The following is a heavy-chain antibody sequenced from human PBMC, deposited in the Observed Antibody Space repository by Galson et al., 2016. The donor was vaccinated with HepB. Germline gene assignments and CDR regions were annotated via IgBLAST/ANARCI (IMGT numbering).Heavy chain of an antibody. CDR1: GFTFSGYA. CDR2: MSDSDDI. J-gene: IGHJ4*02. V-gene: IGHV3-23*01. D-gene: IGHD3-10*01. CDR3: SKEGSRGGCINNEGDY. Sequence: SLRLSCAASGFTFSGYAMAWVRQAPGKGLEWVSGMSDSDDIYSAPPVKGRFTISRDNSNTTVYLQMNSLRAEDTAVYYWSKEGSRGGCINNEGDYWGQGTLVTVSS.